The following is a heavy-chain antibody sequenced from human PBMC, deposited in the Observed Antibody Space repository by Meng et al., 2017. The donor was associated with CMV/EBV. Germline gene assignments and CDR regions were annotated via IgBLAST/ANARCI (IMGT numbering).Heavy chain of an antibody. J-gene: IGHJ6*02. D-gene: IGHD2-2*02. CDR1: GGTFSSYA. CDR3: ARSRPHCSSTSCYTGGVNYYYYGMDV. V-gene: IGHV1-69*05. Sequence: SVKVSCKASGGTFSSYAISWVRQATGQGLEWMGGIIPIFGTANYAQKFQGRVTITTDESTSTAYMELSSLRSEDTAVYYCARSRPHCSSTSCYTGGVNYYYYGMDVWGQGTTVTVSS. CDR2: IIPIFGTA.